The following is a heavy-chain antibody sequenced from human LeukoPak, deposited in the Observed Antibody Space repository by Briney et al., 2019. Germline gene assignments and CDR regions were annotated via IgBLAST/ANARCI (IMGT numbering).Heavy chain of an antibody. Sequence: SETLSLTCGVSGGSISGTNWWSWVRQPPGQGLEWIGEISLAGQTNFNPSLNGRVTMSLDKSSNQLSLHLTSVIAADTATYFCSRESGPFCPFGYWGQGTLVIVSS. D-gene: IGHD1-26*01. J-gene: IGHJ4*02. V-gene: IGHV4/OR15-8*02. CDR2: ISLAGQT. CDR1: GGSISGTNW. CDR3: SRESGPFCPFGY.